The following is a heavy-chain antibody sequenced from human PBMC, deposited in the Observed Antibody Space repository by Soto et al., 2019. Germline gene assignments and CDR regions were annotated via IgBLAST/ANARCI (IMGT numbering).Heavy chain of an antibody. CDR2: IGTAGDT. J-gene: IGHJ3*02. V-gene: IGHV3-13*01. CDR1: GFTFSSYD. CDR3: ARGGARDYHTDDAFDI. Sequence: EVQLVESGGGLVQPGGSLRLSCAASGFTFSSYDMHWVRQATGKGLEWVSAIGTAGDTYYPGSVKGRFTISRENAKTSLYLQMNSLRAGDTAVYYCARGGARDYHTDDAFDIWGQGTMVTVSS. D-gene: IGHD4-17*01.